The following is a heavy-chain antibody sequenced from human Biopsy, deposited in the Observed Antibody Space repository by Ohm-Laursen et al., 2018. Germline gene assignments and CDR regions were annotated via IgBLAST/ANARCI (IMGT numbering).Heavy chain of an antibody. CDR3: ATTRSFDN. CDR1: GFTVYNNY. V-gene: IGHV3-11*01. CDR2: ISSSGRTM. D-gene: IGHD5-24*01. J-gene: IGHJ4*02. Sequence: GSLRLSCSASGFTVYNNYMTWIRQAPGKGLEWVSYISSSGRTMYYADSVKGRFTISRDNANKSLYLQMNSLRAEDTAVYYCATTRSFDNWGQGTLVTVSS.